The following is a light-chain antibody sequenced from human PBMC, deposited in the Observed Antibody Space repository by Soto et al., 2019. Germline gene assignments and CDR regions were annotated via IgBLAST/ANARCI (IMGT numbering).Light chain of an antibody. CDR1: QTIDTY. J-gene: IGKJ4*01. CDR2: AAS. V-gene: IGKV1-39*01. CDR3: QQGYSPVLT. Sequence: IQMTKSPSSLSASVVDRVTITCRASQTIDTYLNWFQQRPGKAPMLLIFAASRLQSGFSSRFSGSASGTDFTRTISSLQPGDFATWYCQQGYSPVLTFGGGSKGGIK.